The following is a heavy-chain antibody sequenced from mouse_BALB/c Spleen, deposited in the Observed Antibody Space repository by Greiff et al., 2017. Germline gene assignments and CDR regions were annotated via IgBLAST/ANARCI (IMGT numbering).Heavy chain of an antibody. D-gene: IGHD2-4*01. CDR1: GFTFSDYY. J-gene: IGHJ3*01. Sequence: EVKVVESGGGLVKPGGSLKLSCAASGFTFSDYYMYWVRQTPEKRLEWVATISDGGSYTYYPDSVKGRFTISRDNAKNNLYLQMSSLKSEDTAMYYCARRYYDYDGPFFAYWGQGTLVTVSA. CDR2: ISDGGSYT. CDR3: ARRYYDYDGPFFAY. V-gene: IGHV5-4*02.